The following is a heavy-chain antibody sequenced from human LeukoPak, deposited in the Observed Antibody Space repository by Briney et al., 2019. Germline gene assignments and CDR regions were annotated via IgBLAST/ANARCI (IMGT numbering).Heavy chain of an antibody. V-gene: IGHV3-66*01. CDR1: GFTVSSNY. CDR3: AKARYSSSYYYYGMDV. Sequence: GGSLRLSCAASGFTVSSNYMSWVRQAPGKGLEWVSVIYSGGSTYYADSVKGRFTISRDNSKNTLYLQMNSLRAEDTAVYYCAKARYSSSYYYYGMDVWGQGTTVTVSS. CDR2: IYSGGST. D-gene: IGHD6-6*01. J-gene: IGHJ6*02.